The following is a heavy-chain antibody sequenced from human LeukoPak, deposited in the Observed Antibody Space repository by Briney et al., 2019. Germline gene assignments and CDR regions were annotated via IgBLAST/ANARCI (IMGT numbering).Heavy chain of an antibody. D-gene: IGHD2-15*01. CDR2: IYHSGST. V-gene: IGHV4-30-2*01. CDR3: ARVGFSWFDP. CDR1: GGSLSSGGYS. Sequence: TLSLTCAVYGGSLSSGGYSSGWMPQPRVNGRERLGHIYHSGSTYYNPSLKSRVTITVDRSKNQFSLKLSSVTAEDTAVYYCARVGFSWFDPWGQGTLVTVSS. J-gene: IGHJ5*02.